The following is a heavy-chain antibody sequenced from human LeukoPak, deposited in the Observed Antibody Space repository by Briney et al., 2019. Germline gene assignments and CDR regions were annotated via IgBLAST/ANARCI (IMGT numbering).Heavy chain of an antibody. D-gene: IGHD3-10*01. CDR3: ATQSDYYGSGSYFDY. J-gene: IGHJ4*02. CDR1: GYTLTELS. V-gene: IGHV1-24*01. Sequence: ASVKVSCKVSGYTLTELSMHWVRQAPRKGLEWMGGFDPEDGETIYAQKFQGRVTMTEDTSTDTAYMELSSLRSEDTAVYYCATQSDYYGSGSYFDYWGQGTLVTVSS. CDR2: FDPEDGET.